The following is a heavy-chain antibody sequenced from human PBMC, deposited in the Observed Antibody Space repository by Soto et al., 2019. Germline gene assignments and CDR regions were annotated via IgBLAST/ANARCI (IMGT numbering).Heavy chain of an antibody. D-gene: IGHD6-13*01. V-gene: IGHV5-51*01. CDR1: GYSFTSCW. J-gene: IGHJ4*02. CDR2: IYPGDSDT. CDR3: ARRAAIAAAGTLFDY. Sequence: GESLKISCKGSGYSFTSCWIGWVRQMPGKGLEWMGIIYPGDSDTRYSPSFQGQVTISADKSISTAYLQWSSLKASDTAMYYCARRAAIAAAGTLFDYWGQGTLVTVSS.